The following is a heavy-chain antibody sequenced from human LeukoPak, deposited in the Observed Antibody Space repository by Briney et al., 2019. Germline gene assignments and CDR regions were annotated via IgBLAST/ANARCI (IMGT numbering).Heavy chain of an antibody. CDR2: IKKDGIEK. Sequence: PGGSLRLSCAASGFTFSSSAMSWVRQAPGKGLEWVANIKKDGIEKYYVESVKGRFTISRDNAKNSLYLQMNSLRAEDTAVYYCARGRYSSRSGGYYFDIWGQGTLVTVSS. CDR3: ARGRYSSRSGGYYFDI. V-gene: IGHV3-7*01. J-gene: IGHJ4*02. CDR1: GFTFSSSA. D-gene: IGHD2-2*01.